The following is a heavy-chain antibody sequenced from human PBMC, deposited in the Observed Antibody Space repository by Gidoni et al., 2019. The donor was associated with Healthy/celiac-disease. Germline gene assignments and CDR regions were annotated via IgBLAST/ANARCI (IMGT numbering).Heavy chain of an antibody. CDR2: IYYSGST. D-gene: IGHD4-17*01. CDR1: GGSISSYY. Sequence: QVQLQESGPGLVKPSETLSLTCTVAGGSISSYYWRCIRPPPGKGLEWIGYIYYSGSTNYNPSLQSRVTISVDTSKNQFSLKLSSVTAADTAVYYCASSTTVTPSHFDYWGQGTLVTVSS. V-gene: IGHV4-59*01. CDR3: ASSTTVTPSHFDY. J-gene: IGHJ4*02.